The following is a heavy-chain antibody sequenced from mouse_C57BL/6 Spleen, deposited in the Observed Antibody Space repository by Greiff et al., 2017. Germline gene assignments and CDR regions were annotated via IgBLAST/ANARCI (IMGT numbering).Heavy chain of an antibody. V-gene: IGHV1-82*01. D-gene: IGHD1-1*01. CDR2: IYPGDGDT. CDR3: AREAVYYYGSSF. J-gene: IGHJ2*01. CDR1: GYAFSSSW. Sequence: VQLQQSGPELVKPGASVKISCKASGYAFSSSWMNWVKQRPGKGLEWIGRIYPGDGDTNYNGKFKGKATLTADKSSSTAYMQLSSLTSEDSAVYFCAREAVYYYGSSFWGQGTTLTVSS.